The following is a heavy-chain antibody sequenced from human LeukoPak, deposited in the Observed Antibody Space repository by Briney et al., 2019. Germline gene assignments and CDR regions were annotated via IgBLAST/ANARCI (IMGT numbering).Heavy chain of an antibody. Sequence: NPGGSLRLSCAASGFTFSSYEMNWVRQAPGRGLEWVSSISSSSSYIYYADSVKGRFTISRDNAKNSQYLQMNSLRAEDTAVYYCARDNSSSWYGVYYYYYMDVWGKGTTVTISS. V-gene: IGHV3-21*01. CDR3: ARDNSSSWYGVYYYYYMDV. CDR1: GFTFSSYE. CDR2: ISSSSSYI. D-gene: IGHD6-13*01. J-gene: IGHJ6*03.